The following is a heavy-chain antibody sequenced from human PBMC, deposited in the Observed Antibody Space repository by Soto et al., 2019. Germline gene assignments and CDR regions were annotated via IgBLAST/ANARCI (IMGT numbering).Heavy chain of an antibody. J-gene: IGHJ4*02. CDR1: GHLFNNHW. Sequence: PGESLKISCKGPGHLFNNHWIGWVRQTPGKGLEWMGLIFTRDSETKTSPSFQGHVSFSVDNSINTAYLQWTSLKTADTGMYFCARGYLDSGYGFDLWGQGTLVTVSS. V-gene: IGHV5-51*01. CDR2: IFTRDSET. D-gene: IGHD3-10*01. CDR3: ARGYLDSGYGFDL.